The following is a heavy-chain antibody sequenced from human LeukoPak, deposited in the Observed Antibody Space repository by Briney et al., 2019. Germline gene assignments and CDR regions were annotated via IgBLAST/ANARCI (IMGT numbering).Heavy chain of an antibody. CDR3: ARAGYYYGSGSYYY. J-gene: IGHJ4*02. Sequence: GASVKVSCMASGYTFTGYYMHWVRQAPGQGLEWMGWINPNSGGTNYAQKFQGRVTMSRDTSISTAYMELSRLRSDDTAVYYCARAGYYYGSGSYYYWGQGTLVTVSS. D-gene: IGHD3-10*01. CDR1: GYTFTGYY. CDR2: INPNSGGT. V-gene: IGHV1-2*02.